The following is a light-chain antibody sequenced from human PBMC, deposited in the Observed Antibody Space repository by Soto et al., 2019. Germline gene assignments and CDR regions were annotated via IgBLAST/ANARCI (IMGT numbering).Light chain of an antibody. CDR3: CSFAGSYTSYV. J-gene: IGLJ1*01. CDR1: SNY. V-gene: IGLV2-11*01. Sequence: QSVLTQPRSVSGSPGQSVTISCTGTSNYVSWYQQHPGKAPKLMIYDVSKRPSGVPDRFSGSKSGNTASLTISGLQAGDEADYFCCSFAGSYTSYVFGTGTKVTVL. CDR2: DVS.